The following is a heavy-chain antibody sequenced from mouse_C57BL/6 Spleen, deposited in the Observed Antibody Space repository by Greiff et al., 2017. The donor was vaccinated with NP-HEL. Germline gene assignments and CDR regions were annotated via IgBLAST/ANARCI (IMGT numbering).Heavy chain of an antibody. Sequence: QVQLQQSGPGLVAPSQSLSITCTVSGFSLTSYGVSWVRQPPGKGLEWLGVIWGDGSTNYHSALISRLSISKDNSKSQVFLKLNSLQTDDTATYYCATGGYDYDVGWFAYWGQGTLVTVSA. CDR3: ATGGYDYDVGWFAY. J-gene: IGHJ3*01. V-gene: IGHV2-3*01. CDR1: GFSLTSYG. D-gene: IGHD2-4*01. CDR2: IWGDGST.